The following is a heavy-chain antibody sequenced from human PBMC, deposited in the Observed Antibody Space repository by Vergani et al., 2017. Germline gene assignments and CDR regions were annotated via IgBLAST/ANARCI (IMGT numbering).Heavy chain of an antibody. J-gene: IGHJ2*01. CDR1: SGSISSSSYY. Sequence: QLQLQESGPGLVKPSETLSLTCTVSSGSISSSSYYWGWIRQPPGKGLEWIGSIYYSGSTYYNPSLKSRVTISVDTSKNQFSLKLSSVTAADTAVYYCATNRLGGYWYFDLWGRGTLVTVSS. CDR3: ATNRLGGYWYFDL. V-gene: IGHV4-39*01. CDR2: IYYSGST. D-gene: IGHD1-14*01.